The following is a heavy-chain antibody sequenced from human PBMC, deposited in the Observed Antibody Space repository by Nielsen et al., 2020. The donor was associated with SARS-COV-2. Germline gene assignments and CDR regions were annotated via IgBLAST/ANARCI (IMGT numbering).Heavy chain of an antibody. Sequence: SETLSLTCTVSGGSISNSYWNWIRQSPGKGLEWIGYIDNSGNTRYNPSLESRVTISVDASKSQFPLKLSSVTAADTAVYFCAGLGWQAAAMDVWGQGTAVTVSS. CDR1: GGSISNSY. CDR3: AGLGWQAAAMDV. D-gene: IGHD4-23*01. J-gene: IGHJ6*02. V-gene: IGHV4-59*01. CDR2: IDNSGNT.